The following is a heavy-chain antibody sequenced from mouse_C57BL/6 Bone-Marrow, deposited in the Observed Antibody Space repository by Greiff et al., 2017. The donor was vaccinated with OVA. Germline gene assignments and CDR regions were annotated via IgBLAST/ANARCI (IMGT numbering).Heavy chain of an antibody. D-gene: IGHD2-2*01. CDR1: GYAFSSSW. V-gene: IGHV1-82*01. CDR3: ARWFPNY. Sequence: QVQLQQSGPELVKPGASVKISCKASGYAFSSSWMNWVKQRPGKGLEWIGRIYPGDGDTNYNGKFKGKDTLTADKSSSTAYMQLSSLTSEDSAVYFCARWFPNYWGQGTTLTVSS. J-gene: IGHJ2*01. CDR2: IYPGDGDT.